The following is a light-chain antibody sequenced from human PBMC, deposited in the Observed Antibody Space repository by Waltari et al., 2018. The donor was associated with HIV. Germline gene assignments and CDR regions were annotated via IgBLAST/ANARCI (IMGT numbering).Light chain of an antibody. V-gene: IGLV2-14*03. CDR3: SSFTGSSTLVV. CDR1: NSDVGGYNY. CDR2: DVS. J-gene: IGLJ2*01. Sequence: QSALTQPASVSGSPGQSITIPCTGSNSDVGGYNYVSWYQHHPGEAPNLLIFDVSNRPSGDSSRFSGSKSGNTATLTISGLQADDEAIYYCSSFTGSSTLVVFGGGTRLTVL.